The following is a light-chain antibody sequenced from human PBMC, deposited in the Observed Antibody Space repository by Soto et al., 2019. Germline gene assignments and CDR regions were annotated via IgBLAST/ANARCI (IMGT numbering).Light chain of an antibody. CDR3: ATWDGSLNGPI. V-gene: IGLV1-44*01. CDR1: RSNIGNND. CDR2: SSI. J-gene: IGLJ2*01. Sequence: QSVLTQPPSASGTPGQRVTISCSGGRSNIGNNDVSWYQQVPGAAPKLLIFSSIRRPSGVPSRFSGSKSGTSASLAITGLQSDDEVDYYCATWDGSLNGPIFGGGTKLTVL.